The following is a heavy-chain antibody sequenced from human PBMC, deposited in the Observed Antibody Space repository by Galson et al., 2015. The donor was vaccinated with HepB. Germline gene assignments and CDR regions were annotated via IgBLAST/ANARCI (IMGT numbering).Heavy chain of an antibody. D-gene: IGHD3-10*01. CDR1: GGTFSSYA. Sequence: SVKVSCKASGGTFSSYAISWVRQAPGQGLEWMGRIIPILGIANYAQKFQGRVTITADKSTSTAYMELSSLRSEDTAVYYCARADYGSGSYSDYYYGKDVWGQGTTVTVSS. CDR3: ARADYGSGSYSDYYYGKDV. J-gene: IGHJ6*02. V-gene: IGHV1-69*04. CDR2: IIPILGIA.